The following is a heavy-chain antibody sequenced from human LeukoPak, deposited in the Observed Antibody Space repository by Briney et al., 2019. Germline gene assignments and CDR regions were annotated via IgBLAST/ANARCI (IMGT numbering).Heavy chain of an antibody. CDR3: ARIGYCSGGSCGDY. D-gene: IGHD2-15*01. V-gene: IGHV2-70*11. CDR1: GFSLSTSGMC. Sequence: SGPTLVNPTQTLTLTCTFSGFSLSTSGMCVSWIRPPPGKALEWLARIDWDDDKYYSTSLKTRLTISKDTSKNQVVLTMTNMDPVDTATYYCARIGYCSGGSCGDYWGQGTLVTVSS. CDR2: IDWDDDK. J-gene: IGHJ4*02.